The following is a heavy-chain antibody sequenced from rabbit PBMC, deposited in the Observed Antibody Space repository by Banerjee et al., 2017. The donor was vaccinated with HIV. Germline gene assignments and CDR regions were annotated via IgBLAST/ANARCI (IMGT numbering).Heavy chain of an antibody. D-gene: IGHD1-1*01. CDR3: ARDLAVVIGWNFGL. V-gene: IGHV1S40*01. Sequence: FSFSSGYDMCWVRQAPGKGLEWIGCISAGSSGTTYYATWAKGRFTISKTSSTTVTLQMTSLTAADTATYFCARDLAVVIGWNFGLWVSVALVTVS. J-gene: IGHJ4*01. CDR1: FSFSSGYD. CDR2: ISAGSSGTT.